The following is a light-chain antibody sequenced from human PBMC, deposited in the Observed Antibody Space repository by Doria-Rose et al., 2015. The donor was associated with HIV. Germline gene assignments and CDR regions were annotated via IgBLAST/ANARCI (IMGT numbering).Light chain of an antibody. J-gene: IGKJ1*01. CDR2: DGS. Sequence: EIVMTQSPGTLSLSPGERATLSCRASQSFSSTYLAWYQQKPGQAPSLLIYDGSTSATGIPDRFSASGSGTDFTLTINRLEPEDFALYYCHQYGTPWTFGQGTKVEI. V-gene: IGKV3-20*01. CDR3: HQYGTPWT. CDR1: QSFSSTY.